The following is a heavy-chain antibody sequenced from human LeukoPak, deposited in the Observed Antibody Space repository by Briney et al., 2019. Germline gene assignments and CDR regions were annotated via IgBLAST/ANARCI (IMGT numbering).Heavy chain of an antibody. D-gene: IGHD6-13*01. CDR3: ARAGYSSSWYFDY. CDR1: GCSISSYY. CDR2: IYYSGST. J-gene: IGHJ4*02. V-gene: IGHV4-59*01. Sequence: SETLSLTCTVSGCSISSYYWSWIRQPPGKGLEWIGYIYYSGSTNYNPSLKSRVTISVDTSKNQFSLKLSSVTAADTAVYYCARAGYSSSWYFDYWGQGTLVTVSS.